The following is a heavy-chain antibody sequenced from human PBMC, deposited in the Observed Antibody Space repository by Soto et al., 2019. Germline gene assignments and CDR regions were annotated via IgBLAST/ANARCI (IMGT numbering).Heavy chain of an antibody. Sequence: QVQLQESGPGLVRPSETLSLTCSVSGSSFTGDYWSWIRQPAGKGLEWIGRVFGNGAGTPIYNSSLKNRFTMTVDSATKQFSLKPTSVTAADTAVYFCARDLPPYDRRRQSAGAFEDWGQGILVTVSS. V-gene: IGHV4-4*07. CDR2: VFGNGAGTP. CDR3: ARDLPPYDRRRQSAGAFED. D-gene: IGHD3-22*01. CDR1: GSSFTGDY. J-gene: IGHJ4*02.